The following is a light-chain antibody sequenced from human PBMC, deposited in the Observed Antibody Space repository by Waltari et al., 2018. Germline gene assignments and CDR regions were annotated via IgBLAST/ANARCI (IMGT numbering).Light chain of an antibody. J-gene: IGLJ1*01. Sequence: QSALTQPASVSGSPGQPITISCTGTSSDVAGHNYVSWYQQYPGKAPKLMIYEVSNRPSGVSNRFSGSKSGNTASLTISGRQTEDEADYYCSSSIGSNTYVFGTGTKV. CDR2: EVS. CDR3: SSSIGSNTYV. CDR1: SSDVAGHNY. V-gene: IGLV2-14*01.